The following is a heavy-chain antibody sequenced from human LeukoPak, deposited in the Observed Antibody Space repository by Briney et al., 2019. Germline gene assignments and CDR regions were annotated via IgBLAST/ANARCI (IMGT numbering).Heavy chain of an antibody. CDR3: ARVVRGAFDI. Sequence: GGSLRLSCAASGFTFSSYGMHWVRQAPGKGLEWVSVIYSGGSTYYADSVKGRFTISRDNSKNTPYLQMNSLRAEDTAVYYCARVVRGAFDIWGQGTMVTVSS. V-gene: IGHV3-66*01. J-gene: IGHJ3*02. CDR1: GFTFSSYG. CDR2: IYSGGST.